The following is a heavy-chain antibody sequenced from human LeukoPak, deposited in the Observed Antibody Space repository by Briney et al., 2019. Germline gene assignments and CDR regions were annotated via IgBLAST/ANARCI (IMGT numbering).Heavy chain of an antibody. CDR2: MNPNSGNT. CDR1: GYTFTSYD. J-gene: IGHJ4*02. V-gene: IGHV1-8*01. CDR3: ARGIMITFGGVIVPDY. Sequence: ASVNVSCKASGYTFTSYDINWVRQATGQGLEWMGWMNPNSGNTGYAQKFQGRVTMTRNTSISTAYMELSSLRSEDTAVYYCARGIMITFGGVIVPDYWGQGTLVTVSS. D-gene: IGHD3-16*02.